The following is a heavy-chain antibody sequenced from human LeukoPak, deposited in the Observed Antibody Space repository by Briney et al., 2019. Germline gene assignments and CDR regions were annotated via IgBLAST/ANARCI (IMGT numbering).Heavy chain of an antibody. CDR2: TYSDSST. CDR1: GFIVSNNY. D-gene: IGHD2-21*02. CDR3: VRKNRDFNAAFDI. V-gene: IGHV3-53*01. J-gene: IGHJ3*02. Sequence: GGSLRLSCAASGFIVSNNYMSWVRQAPGKGLEWVSITYSDSSTNYADSVKGRFTISRDTSQNTLSLQMNSLRAEDTAVYYCVRKNRDFNAAFDIWGQGTVVTVSS.